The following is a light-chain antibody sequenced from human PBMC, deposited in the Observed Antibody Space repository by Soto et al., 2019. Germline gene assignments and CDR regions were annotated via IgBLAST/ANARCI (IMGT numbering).Light chain of an antibody. CDR3: QQYGSSALT. CDR2: GAS. V-gene: IGKV3-20*01. Sequence: EIVLTQSPGTLSLSPGERATLSCRASQSVSSSYLAWYQQKPGQAPRLLIYGASSRVSGIPDRFSGSGSGTEFTLTISRLEPEDFAVYYCQQYGSSALTFGGGTKVEIK. CDR1: QSVSSSY. J-gene: IGKJ4*01.